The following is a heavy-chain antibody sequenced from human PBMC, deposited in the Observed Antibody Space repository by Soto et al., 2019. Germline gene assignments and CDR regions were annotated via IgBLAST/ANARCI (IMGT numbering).Heavy chain of an antibody. CDR1: GDSVSSNSAA. CDR2: TYYRSKWYN. Sequence: SQTLSLTCAISGDSVSSNSAAWNWMRQSPWRGLEWLGRTYYRSKWYNDYAVSVKSRITINPDTSKNQFSLQLNSVTPEDTAVYYCAREIAVAGQRDYWGQGTLVTVSS. D-gene: IGHD6-19*01. V-gene: IGHV6-1*01. CDR3: AREIAVAGQRDY. J-gene: IGHJ4*02.